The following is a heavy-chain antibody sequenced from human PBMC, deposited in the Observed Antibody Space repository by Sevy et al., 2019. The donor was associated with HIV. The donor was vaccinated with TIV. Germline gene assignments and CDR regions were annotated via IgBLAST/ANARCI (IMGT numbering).Heavy chain of an antibody. J-gene: IGHJ6*02. D-gene: IGHD2-8*02. CDR1: GFTFSSYD. CDR3: ARMGHCTGGVCPDGMDV. V-gene: IGHV3-13*05. CDR2: IGTAGDP. Sequence: GGSLRLSCAASGFTFSSYDMHWVRQATGKGLEWVSAIGTAGDPYYPGSVKGRFTISRENAKNSLYLQMNSLRAGDTAVYYCARMGHCTGGVCPDGMDVWGQGTTVTVSS.